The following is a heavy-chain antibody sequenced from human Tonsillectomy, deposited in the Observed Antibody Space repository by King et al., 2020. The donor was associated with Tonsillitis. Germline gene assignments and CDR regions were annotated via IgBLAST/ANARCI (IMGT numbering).Heavy chain of an antibody. CDR1: GGSISSSDHY. CDR3: ARYVSGSFDY. CDR2: MYSSGTI. Sequence: QLQESGPGVVKPPETLSLTCTVSGGSISSSDHYWAWIRQPPGKGLEWIGYMYSSGTIFYNPSLKSRVTISGGTSENRFSLKLSSVTAADTAVYFCARYVSGSFDYWGQGALVTVSS. V-gene: IGHV4-39*01. J-gene: IGHJ4*02. D-gene: IGHD1-26*01.